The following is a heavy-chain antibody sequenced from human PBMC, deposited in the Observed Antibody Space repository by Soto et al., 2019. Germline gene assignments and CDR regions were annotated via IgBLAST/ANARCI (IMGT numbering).Heavy chain of an antibody. Sequence: SVKVSCKASGGTFSSYAISWVRQAPGQGLEWMGGIIPIFGTANYAQKFQGRVTITADESTSTAYMELSSLRSEDTAVYYCASGPGMRKNCSGGSCYSHYYYGMDVWGQGTTVTSP. CDR3: ASGPGMRKNCSGGSCYSHYYYGMDV. J-gene: IGHJ6*02. CDR1: GGTFSSYA. CDR2: IIPIFGTA. V-gene: IGHV1-69*13. D-gene: IGHD2-15*01.